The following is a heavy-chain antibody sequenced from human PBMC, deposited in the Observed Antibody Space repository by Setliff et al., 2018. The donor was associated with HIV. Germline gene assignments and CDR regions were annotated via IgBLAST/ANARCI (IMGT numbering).Heavy chain of an antibody. J-gene: IGHJ6*02. V-gene: IGHV4-4*09. D-gene: IGHD6-6*01. Sequence: PSETLSLTCTVSGGSISSYYWSWIRQPPGKGLEWIGYIYTSGSTSYNPSLKSRVTISVDTSKNQFSLKLSSVTAADTAVYYCARERGSSSGYYYYGMDVWGQGTTVTVSS. CDR1: GGSISSYY. CDR2: IYTSGST. CDR3: ARERGSSSGYYYYGMDV.